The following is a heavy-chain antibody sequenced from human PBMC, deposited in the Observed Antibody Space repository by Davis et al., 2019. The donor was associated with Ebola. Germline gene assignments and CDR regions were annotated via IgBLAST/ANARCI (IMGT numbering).Heavy chain of an antibody. CDR2: ISSSGSTI. CDR1: GFTFSDYY. Sequence: PGGSLRLSCAASGFTFSDYYMSWIRQAPGKGLEWVSYISSSGSTIYYADSVKGRFTISRDNAKNSLYLQMNSLRDEDTAVYYCARPYGDYGRYYYGMDVWGQGTTVTVSS. CDR3: ARPYGDYGRYYYGMDV. V-gene: IGHV3-11*04. J-gene: IGHJ6*02. D-gene: IGHD4-17*01.